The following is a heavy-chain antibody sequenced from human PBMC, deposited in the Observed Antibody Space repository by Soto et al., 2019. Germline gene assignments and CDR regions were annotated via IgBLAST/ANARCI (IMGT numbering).Heavy chain of an antibody. V-gene: IGHV4-34*01. Sequence: QVQLRQWGAGLLQPSETLSLTCGVYNGSFMGYYWSWVRQSPGKGLEWIGEINHFGSPNYNPSLKSRVDISIDTSKQQFSLTLRSLTAADTGVYYCASLNGGRFLDKGDYWGQGILVTVSS. CDR3: ASLNGGRFLDKGDY. J-gene: IGHJ4*02. CDR2: INHFGSP. CDR1: NGSFMGYY. D-gene: IGHD3-3*01.